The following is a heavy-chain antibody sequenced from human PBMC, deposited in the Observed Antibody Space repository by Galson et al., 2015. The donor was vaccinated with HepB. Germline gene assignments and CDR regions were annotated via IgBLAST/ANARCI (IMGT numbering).Heavy chain of an antibody. CDR1: GFTFSSYA. V-gene: IGHV3-23*01. J-gene: IGHJ4*02. D-gene: IGHD5-24*01. CDR2: ISGSGAGT. Sequence: SLRLSCAASGFTFSSYAMSWVRQAPGKGLEWVSTISGSGAGTYYADSVKGRFTISRDNFKNTLYLQMNSLRAEDTAVYYCAKDFGMATIRGVFVDYWGQGTLVTVSS. CDR3: AKDFGMATIRGVFVDY.